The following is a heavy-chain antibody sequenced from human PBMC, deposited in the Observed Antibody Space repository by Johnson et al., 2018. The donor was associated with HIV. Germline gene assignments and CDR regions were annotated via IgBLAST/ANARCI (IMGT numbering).Heavy chain of an antibody. CDR2: ISSSGSTI. CDR1: GFTFDDCG. Sequence: VQLVESGGGLVQPGGSLRLSCAASGFTFDDCGMSWVRQVPGKGLEWVSYISSSGSTIYYADSVKGRLTIPRDNAKNTLYLQMNSLRAEDTAVYYCARVPITMVRGVTLGAFDIWGQGTMVTVSS. CDR3: ARVPITMVRGVTLGAFDI. J-gene: IGHJ3*02. V-gene: IGHV3-48*04. D-gene: IGHD3-10*01.